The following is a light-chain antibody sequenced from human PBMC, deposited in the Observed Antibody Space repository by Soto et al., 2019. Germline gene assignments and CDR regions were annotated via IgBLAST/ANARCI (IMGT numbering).Light chain of an antibody. CDR1: QSVSSSY. J-gene: IGKJ2*01. V-gene: IGKV3-20*01. Sequence: EIVLTQSPGTLSLSPGERATLSCRASQSVSSSYLAWYQQKPGQTPRLLIYGVSSRATGIPDRFSGSGSGADFTLTISRLEPEDFAVYYCQQYDTSPHTLGQGTKLEIK. CDR3: QQYDTSPHT. CDR2: GVS.